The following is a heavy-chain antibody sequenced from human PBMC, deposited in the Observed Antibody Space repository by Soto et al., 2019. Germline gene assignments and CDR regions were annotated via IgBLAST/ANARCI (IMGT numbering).Heavy chain of an antibody. CDR2: INAGNGNT. Sequence: ASVKVSCKASGYTFTSYAMHWVRQAPGQRLEWMGWINAGNGNTKYSQKFQGRVTITRDTSASTAYMELSSLRSEDTAVYYCARGHYYDSSGYYPFDYWGQGTMVTVSS. CDR1: GYTFTSYA. D-gene: IGHD3-22*01. V-gene: IGHV1-3*01. J-gene: IGHJ4*02. CDR3: ARGHYYDSSGYYPFDY.